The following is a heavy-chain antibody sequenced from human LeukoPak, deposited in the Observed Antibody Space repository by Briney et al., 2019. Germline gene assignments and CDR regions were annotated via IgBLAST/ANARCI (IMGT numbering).Heavy chain of an antibody. CDR3: ARVLGHDYGDY. CDR2: IKQDGREK. CDR1: GFTFSSYW. V-gene: IGHV3-7*03. J-gene: IGHJ4*02. Sequence: GGSLRLSCGASGFTFSSYWMSWVRQAPGKGLEWVANIKQDGREKYYVDSVKGRFTISRDNAKNSLYLQMNSLRAEDTAVYYCARVLGHDYGDYWGQGTLVTVSS. D-gene: IGHD3-16*01.